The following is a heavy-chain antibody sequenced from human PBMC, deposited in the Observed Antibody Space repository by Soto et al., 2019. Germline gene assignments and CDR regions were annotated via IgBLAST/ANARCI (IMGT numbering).Heavy chain of an antibody. V-gene: IGHV4-59*08. CDR1: GDSIRTYY. CDR2: IYYGGGT. J-gene: IGHJ5*02. Sequence: SETLSLTCTVSGDSIRTYYWSWIRQSPEKGLEWIAYIYYGGGTNYNPSLKSRVTISIDTSKNQFFLKVNSVTAADTAVYYCARHPGGANNWFDPWGQGTLVTVSS. D-gene: IGHD3-10*01. CDR3: ARHPGGANNWFDP.